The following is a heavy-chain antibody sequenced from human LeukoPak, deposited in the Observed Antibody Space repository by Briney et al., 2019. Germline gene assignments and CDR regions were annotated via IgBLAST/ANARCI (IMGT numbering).Heavy chain of an antibody. V-gene: IGHV3-30-3*01. D-gene: IGHD3-22*01. Sequence: GGSLRLSCAASGFTFSSYAMHWVRQAPGKGLEWVAVISYDGSNKYYADSVKGRFTISRDNSKNTLYLQMNSLRAEDTAVYYCAKVEYYYDSSGYQYYFDYWGQGTLVTVSS. CDR1: GFTFSSYA. CDR3: AKVEYYYDSSGYQYYFDY. J-gene: IGHJ4*02. CDR2: ISYDGSNK.